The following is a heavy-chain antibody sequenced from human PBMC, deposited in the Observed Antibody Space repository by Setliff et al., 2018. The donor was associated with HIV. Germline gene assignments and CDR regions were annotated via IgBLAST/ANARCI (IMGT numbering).Heavy chain of an antibody. D-gene: IGHD3-10*01. J-gene: IGHJ4*02. V-gene: IGHV4-34*01. CDR1: GGSFNDYY. Sequence: SETLSLTCAVYGGSFNDYYWTWIRQPPGKGLEWIGEIDHSGSTKYHASLKSRVTISIDTSKNQTSLKLSSVTTADTAVYYCARGLNYYGSGGYLPLGYWGQGTLVTVSS. CDR2: IDHSGST. CDR3: ARGLNYYGSGGYLPLGY.